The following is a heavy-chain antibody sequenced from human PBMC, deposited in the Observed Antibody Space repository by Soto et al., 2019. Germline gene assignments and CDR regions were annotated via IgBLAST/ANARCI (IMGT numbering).Heavy chain of an antibody. V-gene: IGHV4-31*03. D-gene: IGHD3-22*01. CDR2: IYYSGST. Sequence: SETLSLTCTVSGGSISRGGYYWSWIRQHPGKGLEWIGYIYYSGSTYYNPSLKSRVTISVDTSKNQFSLKLSSVTAADTAVYYCARAAQWFNAFDIWGQGTMVTVS. CDR3: ARAAQWFNAFDI. CDR1: GGSISRGGYY. J-gene: IGHJ3*02.